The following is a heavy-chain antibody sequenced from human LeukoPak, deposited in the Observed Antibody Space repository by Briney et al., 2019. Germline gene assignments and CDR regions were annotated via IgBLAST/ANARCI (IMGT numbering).Heavy chain of an antibody. CDR3: ARGYCLNGRCPCACDY. CDR1: GFTVSSSC. Sequence: PGGSLRLSCAASGFTVSSSCMAWVRRAPGRGLEWVSIIYIGGNTFLVRSVSGGSTISRESSKNTLYLYMNSLSAEDRDVYDCARGYCLNGRCPCACDYWGQGTLVTVSS. D-gene: IGHD2-15*01. J-gene: IGHJ4*02. CDR2: IYIGGNT. V-gene: IGHV3-66*02.